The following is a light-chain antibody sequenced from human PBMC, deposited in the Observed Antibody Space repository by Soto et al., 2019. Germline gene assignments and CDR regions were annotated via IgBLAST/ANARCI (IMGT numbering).Light chain of an antibody. V-gene: IGLV2-14*01. CDR2: DAT. J-gene: IGLJ2*01. CDR1: SSDLGGYNF. CDR3: SSYTSSTTDVV. Sequence: QSALTQPASVSGSPGQSITISCTGTSSDLGGYNFVSWYQQHPGKAPKLMIYDATNRPSGVSHRFSGSNSGNTASLTISGLQAEDEADYYCSSYTSSTTDVVFGGGTKLTVL.